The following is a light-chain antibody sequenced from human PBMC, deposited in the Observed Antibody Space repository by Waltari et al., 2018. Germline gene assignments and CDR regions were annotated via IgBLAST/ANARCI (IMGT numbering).Light chain of an antibody. J-gene: IGLJ2*01. V-gene: IGLV2-8*01. CDR3: SSYAGSNKLV. CDR2: EVS. CDR1: SSDVGGYNY. Sequence: QSALTQPPSASGSLGQSVTISCTGTSSDVGGYNYVSWYQQHPGKAPQLMIYEVSKLPSGVPYRFSGSKSGNTASLTVSGLQAEDETDYYCSSYAGSNKLVFGGGTKLTVL.